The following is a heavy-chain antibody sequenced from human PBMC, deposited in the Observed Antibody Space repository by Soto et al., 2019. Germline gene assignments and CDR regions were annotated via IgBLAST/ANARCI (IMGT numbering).Heavy chain of an antibody. Sequence: EVQLVESGGGLIQPGGSLRLSCAASGFTVSSNYMSWVRQAPGKGLEWVSVIYSGGSTYYADSVKGRFTISRDNSKNTLYLKMNSLRAEDTAVYYCAREARYYYDSRGGAFDIWGQGTMVTVSS. D-gene: IGHD3-22*01. CDR3: AREARYYYDSRGGAFDI. J-gene: IGHJ3*02. V-gene: IGHV3-53*01. CDR1: GFTVSSNY. CDR2: IYSGGST.